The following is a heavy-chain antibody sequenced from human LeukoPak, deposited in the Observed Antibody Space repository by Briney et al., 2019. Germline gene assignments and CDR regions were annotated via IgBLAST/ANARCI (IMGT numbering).Heavy chain of an antibody. CDR3: ARVLGLRFLEWLTFDY. J-gene: IGHJ4*02. V-gene: IGHV4-30-4*01. CDR2: IYYSGST. Sequence: SQTLSLTCTVSGGSISSGDYYWSWIRQPPEKGLEWIGYIYYSGSTYYNPSLKSRVTISVDTSKNQFSLKLSSVTAADTAVYYCARVLGLRFLEWLTFDYWGQGTLVTVSS. D-gene: IGHD3-3*01. CDR1: GGSISSGDYY.